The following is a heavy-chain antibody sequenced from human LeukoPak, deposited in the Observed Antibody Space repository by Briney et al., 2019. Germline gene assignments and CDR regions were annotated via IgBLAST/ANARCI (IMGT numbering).Heavy chain of an antibody. CDR1: GFTFSSYG. J-gene: IGHJ4*02. Sequence: TGGSLGLSCAASGFTFSSYGMHWVRQAPGKGLEWVAFIRYDGSNKYYADSVKGRFTISRDNSKNTLYLQMNSLRAEDTAVYYCAKDSTRHSSGWYVPDYWGQGTLVTVSS. CDR2: IRYDGSNK. D-gene: IGHD6-19*01. V-gene: IGHV3-30*02. CDR3: AKDSTRHSSGWYVPDY.